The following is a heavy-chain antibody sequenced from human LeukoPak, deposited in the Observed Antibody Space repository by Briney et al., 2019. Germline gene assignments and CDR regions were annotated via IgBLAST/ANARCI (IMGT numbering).Heavy chain of an antibody. V-gene: IGHV3-21*01. J-gene: IGHJ6*02. CDR2: ISSSSSYI. D-gene: IGHD3-10*01. CDR1: GFTFSSYS. Sequence: PGGSLRLSCAASGFTFSSYSMNWVRQAPGKGLEGVSSISSSSSYIYYADSVKGRFTISRDNAKNSLNLQMNSLSAEDTAVYYCARALLGLGGSGIHYGMDVWGQGTTVTVSS. CDR3: ARALLGLGGSGIHYGMDV.